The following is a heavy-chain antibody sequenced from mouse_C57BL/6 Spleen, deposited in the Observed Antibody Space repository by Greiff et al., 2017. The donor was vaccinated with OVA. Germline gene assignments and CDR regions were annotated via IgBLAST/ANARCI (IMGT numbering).Heavy chain of an antibody. J-gene: IGHJ4*01. D-gene: IGHD2-1*01. V-gene: IGHV1-64*01. CDR1: GYTVTSYW. CDR3: ARKGGNSPLAMDY. Sequence: QVQLQQPGAELVKPGASVKLSCKASGYTVTSYWMHWVKQRPGQGLEWIGMIHPNSGSTNYNEKFKSKATLTVDKSSSTAYMQLSSLTSEDSAVYYCARKGGNSPLAMDYWGQGTSVTVSS. CDR2: IHPNSGST.